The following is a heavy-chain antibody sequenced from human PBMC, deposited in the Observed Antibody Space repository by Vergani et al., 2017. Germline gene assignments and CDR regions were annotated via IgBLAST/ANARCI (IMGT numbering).Heavy chain of an antibody. Sequence: EVELVQSGPEMRKPGVSLKISCKGSEYSFGNYWIGWVRQMPGKGLEWMGIIYPADSDTRYSPSFQGQVTISADKSISTAFLQWDSLKASDTALYYCVRHTTYTDSWGQGTLVTVSS. CDR3: VRHTTYTDS. CDR2: IYPADSDT. CDR1: EYSFGNYW. J-gene: IGHJ4*02. D-gene: IGHD1-1*01. V-gene: IGHV5-51*01.